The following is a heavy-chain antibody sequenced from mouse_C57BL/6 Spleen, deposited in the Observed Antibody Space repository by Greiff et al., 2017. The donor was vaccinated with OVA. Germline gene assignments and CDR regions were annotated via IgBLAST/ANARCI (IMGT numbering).Heavy chain of an antibody. J-gene: IGHJ2*01. CDR1: GYTFTDYN. V-gene: IGHV1-18*01. D-gene: IGHD4-1*01. CDR3: ARSRWDGVDY. CDR2: INPNNGGT. Sequence: VQLQQSGPELVKPGASVKIPCKASGYTFTDYNMDWVKQSHGKSLEWIGDINPNNGGTIYNQKFKGKATLTVAKSSSTAYMELRSLTSEDTAVYYCARSRWDGVDYWGQGTTLTVSS.